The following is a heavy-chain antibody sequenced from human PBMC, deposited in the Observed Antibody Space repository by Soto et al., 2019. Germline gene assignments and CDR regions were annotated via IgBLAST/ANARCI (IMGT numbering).Heavy chain of an antibody. CDR2: INSDGSST. Sequence: GSLRLSCAASGFTFSSYWMHWVRQAPGKGLVWVSRINSDGSSTSYADSVKGRFTISRDNAKNTLYLQMNSLRAEDTAVYYCARGPRCSGGSCYPVYYYGMDVWGQGTTVTVSS. J-gene: IGHJ6*02. CDR1: GFTFSSYW. D-gene: IGHD2-15*01. V-gene: IGHV3-74*01. CDR3: ARGPRCSGGSCYPVYYYGMDV.